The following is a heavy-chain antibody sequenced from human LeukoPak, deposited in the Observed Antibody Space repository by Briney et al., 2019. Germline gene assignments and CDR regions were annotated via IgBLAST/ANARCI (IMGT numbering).Heavy chain of an antibody. CDR3: ARLRGWTYGMDV. D-gene: IGHD6-19*01. CDR2: ISSSGSTI. J-gene: IGHJ6*02. Sequence: GGSLRLSCAASGFTFSSYEMNWVRQAPGKGLEWVSYISSSGSTIYYADSVKGRFTISRDNAKNSLYLQMNSLRAEDTVVYYCARLRGWTYGMDVWGQGTTVTVSS. V-gene: IGHV3-48*03. CDR1: GFTFSSYE.